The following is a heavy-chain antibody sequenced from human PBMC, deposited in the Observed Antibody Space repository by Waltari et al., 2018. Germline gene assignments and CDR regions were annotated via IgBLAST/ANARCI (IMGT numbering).Heavy chain of an antibody. CDR3: AREDNVYNWFDS. Sequence: EVQLVESGGGLVQPGGSLRPSCEAFGFTFSSDWMSWVGQAPGKGLEWVANIKHDGREKDYLDSVKGRFTISRDNAKNSLFLQMNSLRVEDTAVYYCAREDNVYNWFDSWGQGTLVTVSS. CDR1: GFTFSSDW. D-gene: IGHD3-10*02. J-gene: IGHJ5*01. V-gene: IGHV3-7*01. CDR2: IKHDGREK.